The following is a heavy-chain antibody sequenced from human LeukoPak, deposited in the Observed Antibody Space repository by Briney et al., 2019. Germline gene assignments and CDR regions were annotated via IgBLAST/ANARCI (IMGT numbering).Heavy chain of an antibody. CDR3: ARHAPSPGKPVDY. Sequence: GESLKVSCKGSGYSFTSYWIGWVRQMPGKGLEWMGIIYPGDSDTRYSPSFQGQVTISADKSISTAYLQWSSLKASDTAMYYCARHAPSPGKPVDYWGQGTLVTVSS. V-gene: IGHV5-51*01. D-gene: IGHD1-26*01. CDR1: GYSFTSYW. J-gene: IGHJ4*02. CDR2: IYPGDSDT.